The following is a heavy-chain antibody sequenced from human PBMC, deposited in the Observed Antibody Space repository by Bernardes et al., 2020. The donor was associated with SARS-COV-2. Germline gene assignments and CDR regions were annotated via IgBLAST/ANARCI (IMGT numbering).Heavy chain of an antibody. CDR3: ATSPVEYQLLFSFFLQKPRFDY. CDR1: VGSISSSSYY. D-gene: IGHD2-2*01. CDR2: IYYSGST. J-gene: IGHJ4*02. V-gene: IGHV4-39*07. Sequence: SETLSLTCTVSVGSISSSSYYWCWIRQPPGKGLEWMGSIYYSGSTYYNPSLKSRVTISVVTSKNQLSLKLSSVPAAATAVYYRATSPVEYQLLFSFFLQKPRFDYWGQGTLVPVSS.